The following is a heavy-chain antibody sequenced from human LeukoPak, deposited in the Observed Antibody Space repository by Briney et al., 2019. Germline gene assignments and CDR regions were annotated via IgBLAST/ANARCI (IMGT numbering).Heavy chain of an antibody. V-gene: IGHV3-23*01. CDR1: GFTFSYHT. CDR2: ISGSGGST. Sequence: PGGSLRLSCAASGFTFSYHTMHWVRQAPGKGLEWVSAISGSGGSTYYADSVKGRFTISRDNSKNTLYLQMNSLRAEDTAVYYCAKALTYYYGSGSLSLDYWGQGTLVTVSS. D-gene: IGHD3-10*01. CDR3: AKALTYYYGSGSLSLDY. J-gene: IGHJ4*02.